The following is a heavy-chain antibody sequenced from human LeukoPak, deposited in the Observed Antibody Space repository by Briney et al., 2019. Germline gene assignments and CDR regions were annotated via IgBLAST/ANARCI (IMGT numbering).Heavy chain of an antibody. J-gene: IGHJ3*02. CDR1: GYTFTGYY. Sequence: GASVKVSCKASGYTFTGYYMHWVRQAPGQGLEWMGWINPNSGGTNYAQKFQGRVTMTTDTSTSTAYMELRSLRSDDTAVYYCARVIMDSSGYRHAFDIWGQGTMVTVSS. V-gene: IGHV1-2*02. CDR3: ARVIMDSSGYRHAFDI. D-gene: IGHD3-22*01. CDR2: INPNSGGT.